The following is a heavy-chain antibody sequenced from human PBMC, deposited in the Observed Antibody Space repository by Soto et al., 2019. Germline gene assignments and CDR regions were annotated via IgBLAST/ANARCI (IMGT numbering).Heavy chain of an antibody. V-gene: IGHV4-39*07. D-gene: IGHD3-10*01. CDR1: GGSISSSSYY. CDR2: IYYSGST. Sequence: PSETLSLTCTVSGGSISSSSYYWGWIRQPPGKGLEWIGSIYYSGSTYYNPSLKSRVTISVDTSKNQFSLKLSSVTAADTAVYYCARNLPVRGLLWFGDKDYYGMDVWGQGTTVTVSS. J-gene: IGHJ6*02. CDR3: ARNLPVRGLLWFGDKDYYGMDV.